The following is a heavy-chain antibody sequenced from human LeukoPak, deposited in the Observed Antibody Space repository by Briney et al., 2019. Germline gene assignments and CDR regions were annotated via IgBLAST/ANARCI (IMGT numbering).Heavy chain of an antibody. CDR2: FYYSGST. CDR3: ARDSDTAMVD. V-gene: IGHV4-39*07. CDR1: GGSISSTNYY. J-gene: IGHJ4*02. Sequence: SETLSLTCAVSGGSISSTNYYWGWIRQPPGKGLEWIGSFYYSGSTYYNPSLKSRVTISVDTSKNQFSLKLSSVTAADTAVYYCARDSDTAMVDWGQGTLVTVSS. D-gene: IGHD5-18*01.